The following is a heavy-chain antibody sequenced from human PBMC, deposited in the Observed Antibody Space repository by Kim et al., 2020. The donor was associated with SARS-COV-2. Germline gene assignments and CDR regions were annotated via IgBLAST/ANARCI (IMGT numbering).Heavy chain of an antibody. CDR2: IYSGGST. CDR1: GFTVSSNY. Sequence: GGSLRLSCAASGFTVSSNYMSWVRQAPGKGLEWVSVIYSGGSTYYADSVKGRFTISRHNSKNTLYLQMNSLRAEDTAVYYCARALRIVGATTFRLGYFDYWGQGTLVTVSS. D-gene: IGHD1-26*01. CDR3: ARALRIVGATTFRLGYFDY. V-gene: IGHV3-53*04. J-gene: IGHJ4*02.